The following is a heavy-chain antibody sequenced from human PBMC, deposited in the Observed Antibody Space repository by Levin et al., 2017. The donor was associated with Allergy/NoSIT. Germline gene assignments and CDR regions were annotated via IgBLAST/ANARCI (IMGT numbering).Heavy chain of an antibody. V-gene: IGHV3-48*01. CDR1: GFTFSSYS. J-gene: IGHJ4*02. CDR2: ISSSSSTI. CDR3: AREGLLWFGESSYYFDY. D-gene: IGHD3-10*01. Sequence: GESLKISCAASGFTFSSYSMNWVRQAPGKGLEWVSYISSSSSTIYYADSVKGRFTISRDNAKNSLYLQMNSLRAEDTAVYYCAREGLLWFGESSYYFDYWGQGTLVTVSS.